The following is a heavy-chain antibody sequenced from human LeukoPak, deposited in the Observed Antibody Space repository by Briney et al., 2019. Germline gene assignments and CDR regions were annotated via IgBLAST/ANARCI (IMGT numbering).Heavy chain of an antibody. J-gene: IGHJ3*02. CDR1: GFSLSTSGVG. Sequence: SGPTLVNPTQTLTLTCTFSGFSLSTSGVGVGWIRQPPGKALEWLALIYWNDDKRYSPSLKSRLTITKDTSKNQVVLTMTNMDPVDTATYYCAHRSLGRFSSYCSSTSCLDAFDIWGQGTMVTVSS. V-gene: IGHV2-5*01. CDR3: AHRSLGRFSSYCSSTSCLDAFDI. CDR2: IYWNDDK. D-gene: IGHD2-2*01.